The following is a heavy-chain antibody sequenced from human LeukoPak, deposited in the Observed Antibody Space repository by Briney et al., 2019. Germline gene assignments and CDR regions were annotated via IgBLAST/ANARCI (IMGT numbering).Heavy chain of an antibody. CDR2: IYYSGST. CDR3: ARGRLRSIDY. V-gene: IGHV4-59*01. J-gene: IGHJ4*02. CDR1: GGSISSYY. Sequence: PSETLSLTCTVSGGSISSYYWSWIRQPPGKGLEWIGYIYYSGSTNYNPSLKSRVTISVDTSKNQFSLKLSSVAAADTAVYYCARGRLRSIDYWGQGTLVTVSS. D-gene: IGHD3-16*01.